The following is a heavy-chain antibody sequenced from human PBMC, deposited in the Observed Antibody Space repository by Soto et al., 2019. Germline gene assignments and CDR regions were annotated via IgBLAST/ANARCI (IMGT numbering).Heavy chain of an antibody. CDR1: GFTFSSFG. D-gene: IGHD2-15*01. V-gene: IGHV3-30*18. CDR2: KSNDGSAE. J-gene: IGHJ4*02. CDR3: TQESNNHYSNSKWCFDC. Sequence: QGQLVESGGGVVQPGRALRLSCVASGFTFSSFGMHWVRQAPVKGLDWVAVKSNDGSAEYFADSVKGRFTISRDNSKNTLSLPMDSLRAEDTAVYYCTQESNNHYSNSKWCFDCWGQGTLVNVSS.